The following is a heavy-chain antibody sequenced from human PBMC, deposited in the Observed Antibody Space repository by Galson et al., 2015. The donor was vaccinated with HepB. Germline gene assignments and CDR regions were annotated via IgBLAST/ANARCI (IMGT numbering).Heavy chain of an antibody. Sequence: QSGAEVKKPGESLKISCKGSGYSFSNCWIGWVRQMPGKGLEWLGIIYPGDSDTRYSPSFQGQVTISVDRSISTAYLQWSSLKASDTATFYCATLAPRPHYFDYWCQGTLVTVSS. CDR2: IYPGDSDT. CDR1: GYSFSNCW. J-gene: IGHJ4*02. CDR3: ATLAPRPHYFDY. D-gene: IGHD6-6*01. V-gene: IGHV5-51*03.